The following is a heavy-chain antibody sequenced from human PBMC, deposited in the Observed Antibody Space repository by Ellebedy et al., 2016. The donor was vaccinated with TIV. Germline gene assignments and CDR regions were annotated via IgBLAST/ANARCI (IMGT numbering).Heavy chain of an antibody. D-gene: IGHD6-19*01. V-gene: IGHV3-30-3*01. Sequence: GESLKISXAASGFTFSSYAMHWVRQAPGKGLEWVAVISYDGSNKYYADSVKGRFTISRDNSKNTLYLQMNSLRAEDTAVYYCARDLAGYWGQGTLVTVSS. CDR3: ARDLAGY. CDR2: ISYDGSNK. J-gene: IGHJ4*02. CDR1: GFTFSSYA.